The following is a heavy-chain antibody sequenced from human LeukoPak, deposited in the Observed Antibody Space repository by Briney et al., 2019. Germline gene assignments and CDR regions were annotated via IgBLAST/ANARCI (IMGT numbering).Heavy chain of an antibody. D-gene: IGHD6-25*01. Sequence: PGGSLRLSCAASGFTFNAYNMNWFRQAPGKGLEWVSSTSSGSTYIYYAVSLKGRFTISRDNAKNSLYLQMSSLRAEDTAVYYCARGSNVQQRLDSFDFWGQGTLVTVSS. CDR3: ARGSNVQQRLDSFDF. V-gene: IGHV3-21*01. J-gene: IGHJ4*02. CDR2: TSSGSTYI. CDR1: GFTFNAYN.